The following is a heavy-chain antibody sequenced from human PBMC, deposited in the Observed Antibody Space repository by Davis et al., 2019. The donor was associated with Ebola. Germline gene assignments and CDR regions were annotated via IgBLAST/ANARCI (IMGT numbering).Heavy chain of an antibody. CDR2: GTSADT. Sequence: PGGSLRLSCVASGFTFSNAWMAWVRQAPGKGLEWVSTYGTSADTYYADSVKGRFTISRDNSKNTLYLQMNGLRVEDTAIYYCAKDNRNIWSEVWGQGTMVTVSS. CDR1: GFTFSNAW. J-gene: IGHJ3*01. CDR3: AKDNRNIWSEV. V-gene: IGHV3-23*01. D-gene: IGHD2/OR15-2a*01.